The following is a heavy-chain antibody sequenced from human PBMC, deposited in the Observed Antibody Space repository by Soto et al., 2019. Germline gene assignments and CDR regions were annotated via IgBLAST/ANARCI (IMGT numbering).Heavy chain of an antibody. CDR1: GYTFTSYY. J-gene: IGHJ3*02. Sequence: GASVKVSCKASGYTFTSYYMHWVRQAPGQGLEWMGIINPSGGSTSYAQKFQGRVTMTRDTSTSTVYMELSSLRSEDTAVYYCARDVCAVLMVYAPDAFDIWGQGTMVTVSS. CDR2: INPSGGST. CDR3: ARDVCAVLMVYAPDAFDI. V-gene: IGHV1-46*03. D-gene: IGHD2-8*01.